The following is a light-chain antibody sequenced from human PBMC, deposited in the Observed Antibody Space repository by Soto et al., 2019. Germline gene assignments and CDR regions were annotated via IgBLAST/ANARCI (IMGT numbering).Light chain of an antibody. CDR2: TGS. V-gene: IGKV1-12*01. CDR1: QGISNW. CDR3: EEANSLPLT. Sequence: DIQMTQSPSSVSASVGDRVSITCRASQGISNWLAWYQQKPGRAPKLLIYTGSSLQSGVPSRFSGTGSGTDFTVTISSLQPEDVATYYCEEANSLPLTFGGGTKVEIK. J-gene: IGKJ4*01.